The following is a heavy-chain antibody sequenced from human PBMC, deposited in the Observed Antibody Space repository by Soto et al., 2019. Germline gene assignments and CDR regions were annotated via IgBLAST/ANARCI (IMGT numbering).Heavy chain of an antibody. CDR1: GVSISDGGYS. Sequence: QLQLQESGSGLVKPSQTLSLNCAVSGVSISDGGYSWSWIRQPPGKALEWIGYTHVSGDTYYNPSLTGRVTLSVDRSRNQFSLNLRSMTAADTAVYYCASSPCCGSKSHCDYWGQGTMVSVSS. CDR3: ASSPCCGSKSHCDY. CDR2: THVSGDT. D-gene: IGHD5-12*01. V-gene: IGHV4-30-2*01. J-gene: IGHJ4*02.